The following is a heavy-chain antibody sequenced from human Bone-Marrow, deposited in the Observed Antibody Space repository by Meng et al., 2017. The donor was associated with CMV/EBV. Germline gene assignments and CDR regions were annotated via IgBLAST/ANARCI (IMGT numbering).Heavy chain of an antibody. CDR2: IIPIFGTA. CDR3: ARLVTSSSEGDY. CDR1: GGTFSSYA. D-gene: IGHD6-6*01. V-gene: IGHV1-69*05. J-gene: IGHJ4*02. Sequence: CKASGGTFSSYAISWVRQAPGQGLEWMGGIIPIFGTANYAQKFQSRVTITTDESTSTAYMELSSLRSEDTAVYYCARLVTSSSEGDYWGQGTLVTVSS.